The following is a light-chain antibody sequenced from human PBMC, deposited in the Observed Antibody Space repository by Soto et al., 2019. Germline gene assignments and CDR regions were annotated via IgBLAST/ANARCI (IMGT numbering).Light chain of an antibody. J-gene: IGKJ4*01. CDR1: QDISNY. Sequence: DIQLTQSPSFLSASVGDRVTITCRANQDISNYLAWYQQRPGKAPKLLIYAASTLQTGVPSRFSGSGSGTEFTLTISSLQPEDFVTYYCQQLNSYPLTFGGGTKVDIK. CDR3: QQLNSYPLT. CDR2: AAS. V-gene: IGKV1-9*01.